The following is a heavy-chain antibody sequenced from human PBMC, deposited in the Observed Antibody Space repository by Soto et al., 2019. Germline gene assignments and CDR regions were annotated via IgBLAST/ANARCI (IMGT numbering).Heavy chain of an antibody. J-gene: IGHJ6*02. CDR3: AKEGATAGTTPRDYYYGMDV. V-gene: IGHV3-30*18. CDR1: GYRISSHG. Sequence: SCGASGYRISSHGMHWVRQAPGKWLELVEVILYDGSNNYYAYSVKGRFTISRDNSTSTLYLQMNSLSAEDTAVYCCAKEGATAGTTPRDYYYGMDVWGRGTTFTVSS. CDR2: ILYDGSNN. D-gene: IGHD6-13*01.